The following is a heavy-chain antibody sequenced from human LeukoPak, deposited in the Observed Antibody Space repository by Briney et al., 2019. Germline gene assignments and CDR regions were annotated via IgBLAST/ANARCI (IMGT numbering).Heavy chain of an antibody. V-gene: IGHV3-23*01. CDR1: GFTFAKYA. Sequence: PGGSLRLSCAASGFTFAKYAMTWVRQAPGQGLESVSTITGSGDRTYYANSAKGRFTISRDNSRNTLYLQMNSLRADDTAIYYCAKEPGSDVSNWYGAYDTWGQGTVVTVSS. CDR3: AKEPGSDVSNWYGAYDT. D-gene: IGHD6-13*01. CDR2: ITGSGDRT. J-gene: IGHJ3*02.